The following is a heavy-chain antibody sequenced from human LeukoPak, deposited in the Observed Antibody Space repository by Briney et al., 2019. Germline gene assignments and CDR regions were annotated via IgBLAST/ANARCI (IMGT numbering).Heavy chain of an antibody. CDR2: INSDGSNT. D-gene: IGHD1-26*01. Sequence: GGSLRLSCAASGFTLSTYWMHWVRQAPGKGLVWVSRINSDGSNTYYADSVKGRFTISRDNAKNTVYLQMNSLRAEATAVYYCARGSYYFDYWGQGTLVTVSS. V-gene: IGHV3-74*01. CDR3: ARGSYYFDY. J-gene: IGHJ4*02. CDR1: GFTLSTYW.